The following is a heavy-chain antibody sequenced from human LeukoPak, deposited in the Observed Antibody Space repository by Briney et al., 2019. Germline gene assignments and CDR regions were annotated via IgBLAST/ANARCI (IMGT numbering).Heavy chain of an antibody. J-gene: IGHJ4*02. D-gene: IGHD6-13*01. V-gene: IGHV4-61*02. CDR2: IYTSGST. Sequence: PSQTLSLTCTVSGGSISSGSYYWSWIRQPAGKGLEWIGRIYTSGSTNYTPPLKGRVTISVDTSKNQFSLKLSSVTAADTAVYYCAISSIAAAGFFDYWGQGTLVTVSS. CDR1: GGSISSGSYY. CDR3: AISSIAAAGFFDY.